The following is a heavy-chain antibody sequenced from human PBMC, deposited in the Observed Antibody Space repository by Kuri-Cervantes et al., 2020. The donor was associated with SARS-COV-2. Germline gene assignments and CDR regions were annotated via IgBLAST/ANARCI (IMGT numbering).Heavy chain of an antibody. D-gene: IGHD2-8*01. CDR3: ARALRCTNGVCYRSWFDP. CDR1: GGSFSGYY. Sequence: SQTLSLTCAVYGGSFSGYYWSWIRQPPGKGLEWIGEINHSGSTNYNPSLKSRVTISVDTSKNQFSLKLSSVTAADTAVYYCARALRCTNGVCYRSWFDPWGQGTLVIVSS. V-gene: IGHV4-34*01. J-gene: IGHJ5*02. CDR2: INHSGST.